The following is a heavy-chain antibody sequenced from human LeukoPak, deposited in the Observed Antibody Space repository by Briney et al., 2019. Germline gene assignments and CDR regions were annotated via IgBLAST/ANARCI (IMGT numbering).Heavy chain of an antibody. CDR3: ARRSYGSRYYYYMDV. CDR1: GGSFSGYY. J-gene: IGHJ6*03. V-gene: IGHV4-34*01. Sequence: SETLSLTCAVYGGSFSGYYWSWIRQPPGKGLEWIGEINHSGSTYYNPSLKSRVTISVDTSKNQFSLKLSSVTAADTAVYYYARRSYGSRYYYYMDVWGKGTTVTISS. D-gene: IGHD3-10*01. CDR2: INHSGST.